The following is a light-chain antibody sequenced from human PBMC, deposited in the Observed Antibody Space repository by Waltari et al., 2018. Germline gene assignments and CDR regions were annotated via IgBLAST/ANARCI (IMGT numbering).Light chain of an antibody. V-gene: IGKV3-20*01. CDR2: RTS. Sequence: EIVLTQSPDTLSLSPGERATLSCRASQTLSSSYLAWYQQKPGQAPRLLIYRTSSRATCIPDRFSGSGSGTDFSLTINRLEPEDSAVYYCQQYGSPLWSFGQGTKVEIK. CDR1: QTLSSSY. CDR3: QQYGSPLWS. J-gene: IGKJ1*01.